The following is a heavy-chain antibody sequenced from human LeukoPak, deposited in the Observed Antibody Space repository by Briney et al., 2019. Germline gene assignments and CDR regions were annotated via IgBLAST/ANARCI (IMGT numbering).Heavy chain of an antibody. D-gene: IGHD3-9*01. Sequence: SETLSLTCTVSGGSIGSYYWSWIRQPPGKGLEWIGYIYYSGSTNYNPSLKSRVTISVDTSKNQFSLKLSSVTAADTAVYYCARHDILTGSDAFDIWGQGTMVTVSS. J-gene: IGHJ3*02. CDR2: IYYSGST. CDR1: GGSIGSYY. CDR3: ARHDILTGSDAFDI. V-gene: IGHV4-59*08.